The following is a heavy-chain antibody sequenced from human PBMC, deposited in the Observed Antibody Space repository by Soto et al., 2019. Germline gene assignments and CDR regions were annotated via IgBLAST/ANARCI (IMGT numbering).Heavy chain of an antibody. CDR3: ARVGISSSDAFDI. J-gene: IGHJ3*02. D-gene: IGHD6-6*01. CDR1: GGSVSIGDYY. Sequence: PSETLSLTCSVSGGSVSIGDYYWSCIRQNPGKGLEWIGYIFHSGNTYYNPSLKSRVSISVDTSKNHFSLKVTSMTDADTAVYYCARVGISSSDAFDIWGQGTVVTVSS. V-gene: IGHV4-31*03. CDR2: IFHSGNT.